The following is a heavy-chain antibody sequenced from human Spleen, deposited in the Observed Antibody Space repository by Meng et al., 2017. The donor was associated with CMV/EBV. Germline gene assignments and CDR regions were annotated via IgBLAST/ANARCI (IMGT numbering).Heavy chain of an antibody. D-gene: IGHD4/OR15-4a*01. J-gene: IGHJ6*02. CDR3: AKHYSASYYGLDV. V-gene: IGHV3-23*01. CDR1: GFSFSTYA. Sequence: GESLKISCAASGFSFSTYAMSWVRQAPGKGLEWVSTIRGSGVSAYYADSVKGRFTISRDNSKNTLYVQMNRLRAEDTALYYCAKHYSASYYGLDVWGQGTTVTVSS. CDR2: IRGSGVSA.